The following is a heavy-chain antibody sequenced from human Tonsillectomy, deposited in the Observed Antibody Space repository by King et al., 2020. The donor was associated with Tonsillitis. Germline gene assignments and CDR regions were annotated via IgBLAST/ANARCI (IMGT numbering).Heavy chain of an antibody. D-gene: IGHD3-3*01. Sequence: VQLVESGGGVFQPGRSLRLSCAASGFTFSNYGMHWVRQAPGKGLEWVAVISFDGRKKYYADSVTGRFTISRDNSKNTLYLQMDSLRAEDTAIYYCAKVSLRFLEWLTHFDYWGQGILVTVSS. CDR2: ISFDGRKK. J-gene: IGHJ4*02. CDR3: AKVSLRFLEWLTHFDY. CDR1: GFTFSNYG. V-gene: IGHV3-30*18.